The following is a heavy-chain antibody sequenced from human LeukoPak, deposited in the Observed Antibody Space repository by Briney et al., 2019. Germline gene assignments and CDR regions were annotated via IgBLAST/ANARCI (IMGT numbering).Heavy chain of an antibody. CDR2: VSYDGGNK. J-gene: IGHJ6*02. D-gene: IGHD4/OR15-4a*01. CDR3: AKRAGQYGMDV. V-gene: IGHV3-30*18. Sequence: GGSLRLSCAASGFTFSSYGIHWVRQAPGKGLEWVAVVSYDGGNKYYADSVKGRFTISRDNSQSTVYLQMNSLRAEDTAVYYCAKRAGQYGMDVWGQGTTVTVSS. CDR1: GFTFSSYG.